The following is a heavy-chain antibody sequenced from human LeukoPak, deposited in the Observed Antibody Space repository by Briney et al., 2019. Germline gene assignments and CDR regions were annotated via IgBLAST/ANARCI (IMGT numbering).Heavy chain of an antibody. CDR1: GYTFTSYD. J-gene: IGHJ6*02. CDR3: ASYSSSSLYYYYGMDV. V-gene: IGHV1-8*01. CDR2: MNPNSGNT. Sequence: ASVKVSCKASGYTFTSYDINWVRQATGQGLEWMGWMNPNSGNTGYAQKFQGRVTMTRNTSINTAYMELSSLRSEDTAVYHCASYSSSSLYYYYGMDVWGQGTTVTVSS. D-gene: IGHD6-6*01.